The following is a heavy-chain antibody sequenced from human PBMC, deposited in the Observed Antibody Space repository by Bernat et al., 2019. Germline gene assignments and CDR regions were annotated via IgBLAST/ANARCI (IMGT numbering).Heavy chain of an antibody. Sequence: EVQLLESGGGLVQPGGSLRLSCAASGFTFSSYAMSWVRQAPGKGLGWVSAISGSGGSTYYADSVKGRCTISCDNSKNTLYLQRKSLRAEDTAVYYCAKDGQYCGGCSCYNPPWYYGMDVWGHGTTVTVSS. CDR3: AKDGQYCGGCSCYNPPWYYGMDV. D-gene: IGHD2-15*01. CDR1: GFTFSSYA. V-gene: IGHV3-23*01. CDR2: ISGSGGST. J-gene: IGHJ6*02.